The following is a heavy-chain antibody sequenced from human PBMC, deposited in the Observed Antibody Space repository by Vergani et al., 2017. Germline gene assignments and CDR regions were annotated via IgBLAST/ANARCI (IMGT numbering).Heavy chain of an antibody. V-gene: IGHV3-30*18. Sequence: VRLLESGGGLVQPGGSLRLSCAASGFTFSSYGMHWVRQAPGKGLEWVAVISYDGSNKYYADSVKGRFTISRDNSKNTLYLQMNSLRAEDTAVYYCAKVSSDFWSGQGAFDIWGQGTMVTVSS. D-gene: IGHD3-3*01. CDR1: GFTFSSYG. CDR2: ISYDGSNK. J-gene: IGHJ3*02. CDR3: AKVSSDFWSGQGAFDI.